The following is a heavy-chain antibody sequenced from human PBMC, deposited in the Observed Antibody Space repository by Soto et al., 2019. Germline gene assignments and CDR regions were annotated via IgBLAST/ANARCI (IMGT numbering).Heavy chain of an antibody. CDR1: GYTFTSYG. Sequence: QVPLVQSGAEVKKPGASVKVSCKASGYTFTSYGISWVRQAPGQGLEWMGWISAYNGNTNYAQKLQGRLTMTTDTSTSTAYMELRSLRSDDTAVYYCAREEYCSSTSCLTYYYYGMDVWGQGTTVTVSS. D-gene: IGHD2-2*01. V-gene: IGHV1-18*01. CDR3: AREEYCSSTSCLTYYYYGMDV. CDR2: ISAYNGNT. J-gene: IGHJ6*02.